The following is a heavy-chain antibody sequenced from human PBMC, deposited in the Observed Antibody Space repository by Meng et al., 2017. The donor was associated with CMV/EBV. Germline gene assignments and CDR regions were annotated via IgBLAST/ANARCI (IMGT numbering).Heavy chain of an antibody. Sequence: QIPVKESAPPLVKPTQTLTLTCTFSGFSLSTSGVGVGWIRQPPGKALEWLALIYWDDDKRYSPSLKSRLTITKDTSKNQVVLTMTNMDPVDTATYYCAHHADIAAAGSYYYWGQGTLVTVFS. V-gene: IGHV2-5*02. CDR1: GFSLSTSGVG. J-gene: IGHJ4*02. D-gene: IGHD6-13*01. CDR2: IYWDDDK. CDR3: AHHADIAAAGSYYY.